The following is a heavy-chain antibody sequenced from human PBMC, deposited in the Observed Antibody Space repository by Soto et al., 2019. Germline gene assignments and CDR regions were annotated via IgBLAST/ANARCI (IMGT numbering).Heavy chain of an antibody. CDR1: GFPFSNAW. V-gene: IGHV3-15*01. CDR3: TTDVAATADYFDY. CDR2: IKSKTDGGTT. J-gene: IGHJ4*02. Sequence: GGSLTLSCAASGFPFSNAWMSWVRQAPGKGLEWVGRIKSKTDGGTTDYAAPVKGRFTISGDDSKNTLYLQMNSLKTEDTAVYYCTTDVAATADYFDYWGQGTLVTVSS. D-gene: IGHD2-15*01.